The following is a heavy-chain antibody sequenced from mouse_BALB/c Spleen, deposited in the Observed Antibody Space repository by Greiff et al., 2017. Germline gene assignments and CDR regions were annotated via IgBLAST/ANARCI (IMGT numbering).Heavy chain of an antibody. J-gene: IGHJ2*01. CDR3: ARGDTTAKGDD. Sequence: VQLQQSGPELVKPGASVKMSCKASGYTFTSYFMHWVTQKPGQGLEWIGYINPYNDGTKYNEKFKGKATLTSDKSSSTAYMELSSLTSEDAAVYYCARGDTTAKGDDWGQGTTLTVAS. CDR1: GYTFTSYF. V-gene: IGHV1-14*01. D-gene: IGHD1-2*01. CDR2: INPYNDGT.